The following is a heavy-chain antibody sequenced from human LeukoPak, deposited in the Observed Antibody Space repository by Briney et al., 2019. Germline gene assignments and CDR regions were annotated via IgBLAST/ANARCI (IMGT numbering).Heavy chain of an antibody. CDR1: GFTFSSYG. CDR2: IRYDGSNK. J-gene: IGHJ4*02. V-gene: IGHV3-30*02. Sequence: PGGSLRLSCAASGFTFSSYGMHWVRQAPGKGLEWVAFIRYDGSNKYYADSVKGRFTISRDNSKNTLYLQMNSLRAEDTAVYYCAKNSGSYYAGYFDYWGQGTLVTVSS. D-gene: IGHD1-26*01. CDR3: AKNSGSYYAGYFDY.